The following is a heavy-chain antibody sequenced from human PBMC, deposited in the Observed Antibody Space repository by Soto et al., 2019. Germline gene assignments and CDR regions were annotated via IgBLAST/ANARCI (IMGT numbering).Heavy chain of an antibody. J-gene: IGHJ4*02. Sequence: PGGSLRLSCAASGFTFRDHYIDWVRQAPEKGLEWVGRSRNEYSSFTTEYAASVKGRFTISRDNSKNSLYLQMNDLKTEDTAVYYCTRVYYQYYFDYWGQGTLVSVSS. V-gene: IGHV3-72*01. CDR2: SRNEYSSFTT. D-gene: IGHD3-10*01. CDR1: GFTFRDHY. CDR3: TRVYYQYYFDY.